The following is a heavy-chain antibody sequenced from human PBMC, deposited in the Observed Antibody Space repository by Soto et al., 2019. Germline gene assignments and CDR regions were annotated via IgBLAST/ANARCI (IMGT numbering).Heavy chain of an antibody. CDR3: ASFFFAVSDAFDI. D-gene: IGHD1-20*01. CDR2: INPSGGST. V-gene: IGHV1-46*01. CDR1: GYTFTSYY. Sequence: ASVKVSCKASGYTFTSYYMHWVRQAPGQGLEWIGIINPSGGSTSYAQKFQGRVTMTRDTSTSTVYMELSSLRSEDTAVYYCASFFFAVSDAFDIWGQGTMVTVSS. J-gene: IGHJ3*02.